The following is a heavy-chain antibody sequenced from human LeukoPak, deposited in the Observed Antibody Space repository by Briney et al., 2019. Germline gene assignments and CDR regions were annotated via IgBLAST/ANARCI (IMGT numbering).Heavy chain of an antibody. V-gene: IGHV3-30*01. CDR1: GFTFSNYA. CDR2: ISSGGTYE. J-gene: IGHJ4*02. CDR3: ARDSTYYYDSGSSGPHYFDN. Sequence: GGSLRLSCAASGFTFSNYAMHWVRQAPGKGLERVSLISSGGTYEYYADSVKGRFTISRDNSKNTLYLQLNSLRAEDTAVYYCARDSTYYYDSGSSGPHYFDNWGQGTLVTVSS. D-gene: IGHD3-10*01.